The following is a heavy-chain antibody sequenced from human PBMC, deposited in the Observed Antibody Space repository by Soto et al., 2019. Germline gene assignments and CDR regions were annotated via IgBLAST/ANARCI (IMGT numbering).Heavy chain of an antibody. CDR3: AKDLVTVAVAGTVDAFDI. CDR1: GFTFSSYA. V-gene: IGHV3-23*01. J-gene: IGHJ3*02. Sequence: GGSLRLSCAASGFTFSSYAMSWVRQAPGKGLEWVSAISGSGGSTYYADSVKGRFTISRDNSKNTLYLQMNSLRAEDTAVYYCAKDLVTVAVAGTVDAFDIWGQGTMVTVSS. D-gene: IGHD6-19*01. CDR2: ISGSGGST.